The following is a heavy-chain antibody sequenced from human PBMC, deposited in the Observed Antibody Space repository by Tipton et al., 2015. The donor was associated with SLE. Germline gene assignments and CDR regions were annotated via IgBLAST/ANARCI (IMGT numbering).Heavy chain of an antibody. D-gene: IGHD1-26*01. CDR3: ARHYIADHLLRGDYFDY. CDR2: IYYSGTT. CDR1: GGSISSSSSYY. J-gene: IGHJ4*02. Sequence: TLSLTCTVSGGSISSSSSYYWGWIRQPPGKGLEWIGSIYYSGTTYYNPSLKSRVTISVDTSKNQFSLKLSSVTAADTAVYYCARHYIADHLLRGDYFDYWGQGTLVTVSS. V-gene: IGHV4-39*01.